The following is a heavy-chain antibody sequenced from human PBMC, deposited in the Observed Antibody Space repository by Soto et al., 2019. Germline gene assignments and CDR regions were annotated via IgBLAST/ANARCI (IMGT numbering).Heavy chain of an antibody. CDR2: IYYSGST. Sequence: SETLSLTCTVSGGSISSGGYYWSWIRQHPGKGLEWIGYIYYSGSTYYNPSLKSRVTISVDTSKNQFSLKLSSVTAADTAVYYCARDGGFGGEYNWFDTWGQGTLVTVS. CDR3: ARDGGFGGEYNWFDT. D-gene: IGHD3-16*01. J-gene: IGHJ5*02. V-gene: IGHV4-31*03. CDR1: GGSISSGGYY.